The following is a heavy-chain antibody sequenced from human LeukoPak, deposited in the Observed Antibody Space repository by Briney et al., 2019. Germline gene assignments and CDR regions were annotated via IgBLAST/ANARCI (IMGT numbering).Heavy chain of an antibody. J-gene: IGHJ4*02. V-gene: IGHV3-9*01. CDR2: ISWNSGTI. CDR3: AKGYSGYDWSLVDY. CDR1: GFTFDGYA. D-gene: IGHD5-12*01. Sequence: PGRSLRLSCAASGFTFDGYAMHWVRQAPGKGLEWVSGISWNSGTIGYADSVKGRFTISRDNAKNTLYLQMNSLRAEDTAVYYCAKGYSGYDWSLVDYWGQGTLVTVSS.